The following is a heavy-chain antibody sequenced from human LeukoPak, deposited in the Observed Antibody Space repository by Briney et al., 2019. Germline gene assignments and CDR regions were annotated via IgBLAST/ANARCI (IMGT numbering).Heavy chain of an antibody. CDR1: GFTFSSYG. V-gene: IGHV3-23*01. D-gene: IGHD3-22*01. Sequence: GGSLRLSCAASGFTFSSYGMSWVRQAPGKGLEWVSAISGSGGSTYYADSVKGRFTISRDNSKNTLYLQMNSLRVEDTAVYYCAKSWNYYDSSGDDALDIWGQGTMVTVSS. J-gene: IGHJ3*02. CDR3: AKSWNYYDSSGDDALDI. CDR2: ISGSGGST.